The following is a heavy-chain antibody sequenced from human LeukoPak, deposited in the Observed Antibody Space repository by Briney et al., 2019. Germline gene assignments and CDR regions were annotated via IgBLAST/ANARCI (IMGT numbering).Heavy chain of an antibody. V-gene: IGHV3-30*18. CDR3: AKELGMEAGAFDI. CDR2: ISYDGSNK. D-gene: IGHD7-27*01. J-gene: IGHJ3*02. Sequence: GRSLRLSCAASGFTFSSYGMHWVRQAPGKGLEWVAVISYDGSNKYYADSVKGRFTISRDNSKNTLYLQMNSLRAEDTAVYYCAKELGMEAGAFDIWGQGTMVTVSS. CDR1: GFTFSSYG.